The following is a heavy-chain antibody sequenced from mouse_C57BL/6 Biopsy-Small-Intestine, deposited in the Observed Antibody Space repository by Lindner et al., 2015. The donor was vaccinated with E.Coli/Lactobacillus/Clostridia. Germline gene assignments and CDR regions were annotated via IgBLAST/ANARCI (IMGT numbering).Heavy chain of an antibody. D-gene: IGHD2-4*01. CDR2: IYPRSGNT. CDR3: ARGAIYYDYDDAMDY. V-gene: IGHV1-81*01. CDR1: GYTFTSYG. Sequence: VQLQESGAELARPGASVKLSCEASGYTFTSYGISWVKQRTGQGLEWIGEIYPRSGNTYYNEKFKGKATLTADKSSSTAYMQLSSLTSEDSAVYFCARGAIYYDYDDAMDYWGQGTSVTVSS. J-gene: IGHJ4*01.